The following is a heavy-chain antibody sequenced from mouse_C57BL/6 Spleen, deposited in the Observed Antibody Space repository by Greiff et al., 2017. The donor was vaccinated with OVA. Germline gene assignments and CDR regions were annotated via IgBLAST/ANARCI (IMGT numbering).Heavy chain of an antibody. V-gene: IGHV5-4*03. CDR3: ARGTGTVFDY. J-gene: IGHJ2*01. Sequence: EVMLVESGGGLVKPGGSLKLSCAASGFTFSSYAMSWVRQTPEKRLEWVATISDGGSYTYYPDNVKGRFTISRDNAKNNLYLQMSHLKSEDTAMYYCARGTGTVFDYWGQGTTLTVSS. CDR1: GFTFSSYA. D-gene: IGHD4-1*01. CDR2: ISDGGSYT.